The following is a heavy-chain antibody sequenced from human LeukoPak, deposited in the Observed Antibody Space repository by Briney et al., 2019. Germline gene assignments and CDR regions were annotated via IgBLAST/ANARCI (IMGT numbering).Heavy chain of an antibody. V-gene: IGHV3-23*01. D-gene: IGHD1-26*01. CDR3: AKGASIVGATIGGY. J-gene: IGHJ4*02. CDR1: GFTFSSYA. Sequence: GGSLRLSCAASGFTFSSYAMSWVRQAPGKGLEWVSAISGGGGSTYYADSVKGRFTISRDNSKNTLYLQMNNLRAEDTAVYYCAKGASIVGATIGGYWGQGTLVTVSS. CDR2: ISGGGGST.